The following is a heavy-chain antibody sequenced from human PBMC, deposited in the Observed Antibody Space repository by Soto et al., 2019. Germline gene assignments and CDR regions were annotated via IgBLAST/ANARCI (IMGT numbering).Heavy chain of an antibody. Sequence: QVQLQESGPGLVKPSQTLSLTCTVSGGSISSGGYYWSWIRQHPGKGLEWIGYIYYSGSTYYNPSLKSRVTISVDTSKNQFSLKLSSVTATDTAAYYCARYYDILTGYYRKNWFDPWGQVTLVTVSS. V-gene: IGHV4-31*03. CDR2: IYYSGST. CDR3: ARYYDILTGYYRKNWFDP. J-gene: IGHJ5*02. CDR1: GGSISSGGYY. D-gene: IGHD3-9*01.